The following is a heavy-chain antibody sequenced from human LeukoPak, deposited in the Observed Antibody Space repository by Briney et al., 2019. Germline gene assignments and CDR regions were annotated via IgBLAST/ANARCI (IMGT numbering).Heavy chain of an antibody. Sequence: PSETLSLTCAVYGGSFSGYYWSWIRQPPGKGLEWIGEINHSGSTNYNPSLKSRVTISVDTSKNQFSLKLSSVTAADTAVYYCARGPRWLQSFDYWGQGTLVTVSS. CDR2: INHSGST. J-gene: IGHJ4*02. CDR3: ARGPRWLQSFDY. D-gene: IGHD5-24*01. CDR1: GGSFSGYY. V-gene: IGHV4-34*01.